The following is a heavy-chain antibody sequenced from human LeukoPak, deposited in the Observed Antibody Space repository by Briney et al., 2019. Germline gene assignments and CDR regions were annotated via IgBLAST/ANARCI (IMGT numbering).Heavy chain of an antibody. Sequence: GGSLRLSCVASGFTFSSDWMSWVRQAPGKGLEWVAYINQEGTEEGYVDSLKGRFTISRDNAKSSLYLQMNNLRAEDTAVFYCARYRTYLDYWGQGTLVTVSS. J-gene: IGHJ4*02. CDR2: INQEGTEE. CDR1: GFTFSSDW. V-gene: IGHV3-7*01. CDR3: ARYRTYLDY. D-gene: IGHD1-26*01.